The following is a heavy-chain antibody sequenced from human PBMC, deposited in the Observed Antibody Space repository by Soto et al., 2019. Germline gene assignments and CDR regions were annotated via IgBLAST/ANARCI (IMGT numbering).Heavy chain of an antibody. Sequence: QVQLVQSGAEVRTPGSSVKVSCKASGGTFSRHAISWVRQAPGQGLEWMGGIIPIFGTANHAQKFQGRVTIIADESTSTVYMELSSLRSEDTAMYYCARGWGYDSNDYYYAYWGQGTLVIVS. CDR2: IIPIFGTA. CDR3: ARGWGYDSNDYYYAY. V-gene: IGHV1-69*01. D-gene: IGHD3-22*01. J-gene: IGHJ4*02. CDR1: GGTFSRHA.